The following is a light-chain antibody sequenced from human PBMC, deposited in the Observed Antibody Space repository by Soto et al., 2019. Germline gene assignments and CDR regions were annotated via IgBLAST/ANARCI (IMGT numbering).Light chain of an antibody. Sequence: DIVMPQSPLYLPVTPGEPASISCRSSQSLLHSDGYNYLDWYLQKPGQSPQLLIYLGSNRASGVHDRFSVSGSGTDFTLKISRLEAEDVGVYYCMQALQTPLFTFGPGTKVDLK. V-gene: IGKV2-28*01. J-gene: IGKJ3*01. CDR2: LGS. CDR1: QSLLHSDGYNY. CDR3: MQALQTPLFT.